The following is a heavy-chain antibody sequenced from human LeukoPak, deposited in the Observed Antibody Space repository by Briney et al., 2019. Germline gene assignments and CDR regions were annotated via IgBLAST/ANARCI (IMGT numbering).Heavy chain of an antibody. J-gene: IGHJ3*01. Sequence: SETLSLTCSVSGGSIGSSFWNWIRLSPGKGLEWIGYISYSGRTNYSPSLKSRVTISIDTSKNQLSLTLTFVTAADTALYYCARDRSGTYYTFDVWGQGTMVSVSA. V-gene: IGHV4-59*13. CDR1: GGSIGSSF. CDR2: ISYSGRT. D-gene: IGHD1-26*01. CDR3: ARDRSGTYYTFDV.